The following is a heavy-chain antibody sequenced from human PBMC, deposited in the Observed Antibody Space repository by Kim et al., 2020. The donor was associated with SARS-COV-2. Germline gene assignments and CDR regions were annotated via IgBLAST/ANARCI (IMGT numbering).Heavy chain of an antibody. D-gene: IGHD3-22*01. CDR3: AKSTRGGGLLPGSY. V-gene: IGHV3-21*01. CDR1: GFTFSTYT. Sequence: RGSLRLSCAASGFTFSTYTMNWVRQAPGKGLESISSISGGSSDMFYADSVKGRFTISRDNAKNSLYLQMNSLRAEDTALYYCAKSTRGGGLLPGSYWGQGTLVTVSS. CDR2: ISGGSSDM. J-gene: IGHJ4*02.